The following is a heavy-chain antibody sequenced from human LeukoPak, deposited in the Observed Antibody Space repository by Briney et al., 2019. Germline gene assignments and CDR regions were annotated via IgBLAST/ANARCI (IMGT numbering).Heavy chain of an antibody. J-gene: IGHJ3*02. CDR1: GFTFDDYA. Sequence: GGSLRLSCAASGFTFDDYAMHWVRQAPGKGLEWVSGISWNSGSIGYADSVKGRFTISRDNAKNSLYLQMNSLRAEDTALYYCAKDTSSGFRGNHAFDIWGQGTMVTVSS. CDR2: ISWNSGSI. CDR3: AKDTSSGFRGNHAFDI. D-gene: IGHD6-19*01. V-gene: IGHV3-9*01.